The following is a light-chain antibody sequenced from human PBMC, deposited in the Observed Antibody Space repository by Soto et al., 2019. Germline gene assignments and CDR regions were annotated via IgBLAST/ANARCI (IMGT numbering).Light chain of an antibody. CDR2: EVS. J-gene: IGLJ1*01. V-gene: IGLV2-8*01. Sequence: QSVLTQPPSVSAAPGQKVTISCSGTSSNIGSNYVSWYQQHPGKAPKLMIYEVSERPSGVPDRFSGSKSSNTASLTVSGLQAEDEADYYCSSYEGSNNFVFGTGTKVTVL. CDR3: SSYEGSNNFV. CDR1: SSNIGSNY.